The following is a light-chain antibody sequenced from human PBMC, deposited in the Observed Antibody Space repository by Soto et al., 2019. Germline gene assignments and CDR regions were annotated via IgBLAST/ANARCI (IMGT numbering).Light chain of an antibody. CDR2: DNN. CDR3: GTWDSSLSAAGGVV. J-gene: IGLJ2*01. CDR1: SSNIGNNY. V-gene: IGLV1-51*01. Sequence: QSVLTQPPSVSAAPGQMVTISCSGSSSNIGNNYVSWYQQLPGTAPKLLIYDNNKRPSGIPDRFSGSKSGTSATLGITGLQTGDEADYYCGTWDSSLSAAGGVVFGGGTKLTVL.